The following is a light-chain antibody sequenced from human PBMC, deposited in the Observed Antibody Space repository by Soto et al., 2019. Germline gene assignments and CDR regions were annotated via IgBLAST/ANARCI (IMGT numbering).Light chain of an antibody. J-gene: IGLJ2*01. CDR1: KLGDKY. V-gene: IGLV3-1*01. Sequence: SYELTQPPSMSVSPGQTASITCSGDKLGDKYACWYQQKPGQSPVLVIYQDTKRPSGIPERFSGSNSGNTATLTISGTQAMDEADYYCQAWDSNTGVFGGGTKLT. CDR2: QDT. CDR3: QAWDSNTGV.